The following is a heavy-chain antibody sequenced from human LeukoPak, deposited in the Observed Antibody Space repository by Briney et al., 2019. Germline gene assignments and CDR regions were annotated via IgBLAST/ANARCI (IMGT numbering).Heavy chain of an antibody. J-gene: IGHJ3*02. D-gene: IGHD1-26*01. CDR2: IYPGDSDT. V-gene: IGHV5-51*01. Sequence: GASLQISCKGSGYSFTSYWIGWVRQLPGKGLEWMGIIYPGDSDTRYSPSFQGQVTISADKSISTAYLQWSSLKASDTAMYYCARYMWWELLFFAFDIWGQGTMVTVSS. CDR3: ARYMWWELLFFAFDI. CDR1: GYSFTSYW.